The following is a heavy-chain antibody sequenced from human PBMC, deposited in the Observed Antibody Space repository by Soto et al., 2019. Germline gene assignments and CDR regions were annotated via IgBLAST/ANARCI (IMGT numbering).Heavy chain of an antibody. CDR1: GFTFSSCA. CDR3: AKDGSRIAAPFVY. CDR2: ISGSGIST. D-gene: IGHD6-13*01. J-gene: IGHJ4*02. Sequence: PGGSLRLSCAAAGFTFSSCAMSWVRQAPGKGLEWVSGISGSGISTYADSVKGRFTISRDNPKKTLYLQMNSLRVEGTPVYYCAKDGSRIAAPFVYWGQGTLVTVSS. V-gene: IGHV3-23*01.